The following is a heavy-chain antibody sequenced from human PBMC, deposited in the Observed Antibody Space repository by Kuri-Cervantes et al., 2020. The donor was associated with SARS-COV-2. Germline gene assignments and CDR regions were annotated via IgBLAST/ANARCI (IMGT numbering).Heavy chain of an antibody. CDR2: IYYSGST. V-gene: IGHV4-31*02. CDR3: ASSIVVVPAASREYAFDI. J-gene: IGHJ3*02. Sequence: SCTVPGGSISSSSYYWGWIRQPPGKGLEWIGYIYYSGSTYYNPSLKSRVTISVDTSKNQFSLELSSVTAADTAVYYCASSIVVVPAASREYAFDIWGQGTMVTVSS. D-gene: IGHD2-2*01. CDR1: GGSISSSSYY.